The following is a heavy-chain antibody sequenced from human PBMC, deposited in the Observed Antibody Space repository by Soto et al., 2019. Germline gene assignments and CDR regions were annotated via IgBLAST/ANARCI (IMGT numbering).Heavy chain of an antibody. CDR1: GFTFSAYG. CDR3: ARETGAPLYGMDV. D-gene: IGHD7-27*01. J-gene: IGHJ6*02. V-gene: IGHV3-33*01. Sequence: QVQLVESGGGVVQPGRSLRLSCAASGFTFSAYGMHWVRQAPGKGLEWVAVIWYDGSNKYYVDSVKGRFTISRDDSKNTLYLQMNSLRAEDTAVDYCARETGAPLYGMDVWGQGTTVTVSS. CDR2: IWYDGSNK.